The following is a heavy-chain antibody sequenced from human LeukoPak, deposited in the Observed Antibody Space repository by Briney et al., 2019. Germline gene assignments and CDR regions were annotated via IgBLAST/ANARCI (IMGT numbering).Heavy chain of an antibody. V-gene: IGHV3-21*01. J-gene: IGHJ3*02. Sequence: GGSLRLSCAASGFTFSSYSMNWVRQAPGRGLEWVSSISSSSSYIYYADSVKGRFTISRDNAKNSLYPQMNSLRAEDTAVYYCARVYCSGGSCYPGAFDIWGQGTMVTVSS. CDR1: GFTFSSYS. CDR2: ISSSSSYI. D-gene: IGHD2-15*01. CDR3: ARVYCSGGSCYPGAFDI.